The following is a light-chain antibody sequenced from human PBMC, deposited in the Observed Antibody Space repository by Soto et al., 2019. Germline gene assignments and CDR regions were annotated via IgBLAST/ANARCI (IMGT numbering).Light chain of an antibody. Sequence: DIQMTQSPSTLSASVGDRVTITCRASQSISSGLAWYQQKPGKAPKLLIYKASSLESGLPSRFSGSGSGTEFTLTISSLQPDDFATYYCQQYNSYPRAFGQGTKLEIK. CDR3: QQYNSYPRA. CDR2: KAS. CDR1: QSISSG. J-gene: IGKJ2*01. V-gene: IGKV1-5*03.